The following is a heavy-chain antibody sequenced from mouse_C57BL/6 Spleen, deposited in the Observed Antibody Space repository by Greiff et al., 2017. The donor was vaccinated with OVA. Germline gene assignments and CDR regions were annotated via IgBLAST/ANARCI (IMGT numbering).Heavy chain of an antibody. J-gene: IGHJ3*01. Sequence: QVQLQQPGTELVKPGASVKLSCKASGYTFTSYWMHWVKQRPGQGLEWIGNINPSNGGTNYNEKFKSKATLTVDESSSPAYMQLSSLTSEDSAVYYCARGRDYYGSSPWFAYWGQGTLVTVSA. CDR1: GYTFTSYW. D-gene: IGHD1-1*01. CDR2: INPSNGGT. V-gene: IGHV1-53*01. CDR3: ARGRDYYGSSPWFAY.